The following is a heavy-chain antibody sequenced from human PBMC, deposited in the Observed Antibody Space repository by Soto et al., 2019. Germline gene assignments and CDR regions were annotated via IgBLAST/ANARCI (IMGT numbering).Heavy chain of an antibody. D-gene: IGHD3-3*01. J-gene: IGHJ3*02. V-gene: IGHV1-69*13. CDR3: AGRVTIFGVVTREGVAFDI. Sequence: GCSVKVACKASGGTFSIYAISWVRQAPGQGLEWMGGIIPIFGTANYAQKFQGRFTIIADESTSTAYMELSSLRSEDTAVYYCAGRVTIFGVVTREGVAFDIWGQGTMVTVSS. CDR1: GGTFSIYA. CDR2: IIPIFGTA.